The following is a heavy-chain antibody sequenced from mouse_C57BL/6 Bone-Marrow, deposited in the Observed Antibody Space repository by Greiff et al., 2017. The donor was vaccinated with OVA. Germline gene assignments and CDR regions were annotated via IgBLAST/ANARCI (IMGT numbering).Heavy chain of an antibody. D-gene: IGHD1-1*01. V-gene: IGHV1-74*01. CDR2: IHPSYSDT. J-gene: IGHJ3*01. CDR3: ARRYYGTAWFAY. Sequence: VQLQQPGAELVKPGASVKVSCKASGYTFTSYWMHWVKQRPGQGLEWIGRIHPSYSDTNYNQKFKGKATLTVDKSSSTAYMQLNSLTSEDSAVYFCARRYYGTAWFAYWGQGTLVTVSA. CDR1: GYTFTSYW.